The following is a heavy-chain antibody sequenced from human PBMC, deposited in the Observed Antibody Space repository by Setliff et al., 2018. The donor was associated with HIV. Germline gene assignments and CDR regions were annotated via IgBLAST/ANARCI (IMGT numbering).Heavy chain of an antibody. Sequence: ASVKVSCKASGYTFTDYFIHWVRQAPGQGLEWMGRINPSRHNTIYAPRYQGRVTMTRDTSISTAYMELGGLRSDDTAVFYCARNYGADSNYFDYWGQGTLVTVSS. CDR1: GYTFTDYF. V-gene: IGHV1-2*06. J-gene: IGHJ4*02. CDR3: ARNYGADSNYFDY. D-gene: IGHD4-17*01. CDR2: INPSRHNT.